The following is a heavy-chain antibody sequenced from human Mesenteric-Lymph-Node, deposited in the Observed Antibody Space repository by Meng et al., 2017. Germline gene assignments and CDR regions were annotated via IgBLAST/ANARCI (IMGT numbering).Heavy chain of an antibody. V-gene: IGHV1-18*01. CDR2: ISAYNGNT. Sequence: ASVKVSCKASGYTFTSYGISWVRQAPGQGLEWMGWISAYNGNTNYAQKLQGRVTMTTDTSTSTAYMELRSLRSDDTAVYYCAMYYGSGRTTALSYWGQGTLVTVSS. CDR1: GYTFTSYG. D-gene: IGHD3-10*01. J-gene: IGHJ4*02. CDR3: AMYYGSGRTTALSY.